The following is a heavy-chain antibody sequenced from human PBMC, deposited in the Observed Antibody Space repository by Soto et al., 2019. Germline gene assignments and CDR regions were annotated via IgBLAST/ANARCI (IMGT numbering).Heavy chain of an antibody. Sequence: PSETLSLTCTVSGGSISSGGYYWSWIRQHPGKGLEWIGYIYYSGSTYYNPSLKSRVSISVDTSKNQFSLKLSSVTAADTAVYYCARDLARADNNWFDPWGQGTLVTVSS. V-gene: IGHV4-31*03. J-gene: IGHJ5*02. CDR1: GGSISSGGYY. CDR2: IYYSGST. CDR3: ARDLARADNNWFDP. D-gene: IGHD6-6*01.